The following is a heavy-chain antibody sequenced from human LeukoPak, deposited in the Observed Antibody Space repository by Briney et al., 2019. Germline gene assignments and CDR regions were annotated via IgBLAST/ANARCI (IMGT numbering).Heavy chain of an antibody. D-gene: IGHD3-22*01. CDR3: ASRDYYDSSGYHY. CDR2: ISSSSSYT. V-gene: IGHV3-11*03. Sequence: PGGSLRLSCAASGFTFSTYVMNWFRQAPGKGLEWVSYISSSSSYTNYADSVKGRFTISRDNAKNSLYLQMNSLRAEDTAVYYCASRDYYDSSGYHYWGQGTLVTVSS. J-gene: IGHJ4*02. CDR1: GFTFSTYV.